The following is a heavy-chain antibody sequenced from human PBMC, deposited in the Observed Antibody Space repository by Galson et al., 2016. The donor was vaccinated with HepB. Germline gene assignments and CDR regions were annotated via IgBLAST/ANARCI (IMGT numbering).Heavy chain of an antibody. D-gene: IGHD4-17*01. CDR1: GYTFTAYW. J-gene: IGHJ4*02. CDR3: ARHAEVTTGLGY. Sequence: QSGGEVKKPGESLKISCKASGYTFTAYWIAWVRQVPGKGLEWMGIIYPGDSDTRYSPSFQGQVTISADKSISTAYLQWSSLKASDTAMYFCARHAEVTTGLGYWGRGTLVTVSS. CDR2: IYPGDSDT. V-gene: IGHV5-51*01.